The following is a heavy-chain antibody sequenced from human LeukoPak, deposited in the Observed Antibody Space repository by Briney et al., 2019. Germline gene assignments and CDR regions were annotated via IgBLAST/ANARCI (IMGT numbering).Heavy chain of an antibody. CDR2: IFNSGST. Sequence: PSETLSLTCTVSGGSISSSNYYWGWIRQPPGKGLEWIGYIFNSGSTYYNPSLKSRFTILVDTSKNQFSLKLSSVAAADTAVYYCAGDRHKLVDIVAGILDYWGQGTLVTVSS. CDR3: AGDRHKLVDIVAGILDY. D-gene: IGHD5-12*01. V-gene: IGHV4-39*07. CDR1: GGSISSSNYY. J-gene: IGHJ4*02.